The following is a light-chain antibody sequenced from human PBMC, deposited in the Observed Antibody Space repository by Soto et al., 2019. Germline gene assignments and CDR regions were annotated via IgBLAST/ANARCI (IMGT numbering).Light chain of an antibody. J-gene: IGKJ1*01. V-gene: IGKV1-5*01. CDR2: DAS. Sequence: DIPMTQAPSTLSVSSVERVTITCRASQSISSWLAWYQQKPGKAPKLLIYDASSLESGVPSRFSGSGSGTEFTLTISSLQPNDFATYYCQQYNSYSFGQGTKVDIK. CDR1: QSISSW. CDR3: QQYNSYS.